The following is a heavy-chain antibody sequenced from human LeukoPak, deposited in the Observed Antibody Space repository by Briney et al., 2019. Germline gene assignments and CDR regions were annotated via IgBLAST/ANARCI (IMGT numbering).Heavy chain of an antibody. CDR3: ARQEMSTILNWFNP. Sequence: SETLSLTCTVSGGSISSHYWSWIRQPPGKGLERIGYIYYSGGTNYNPSLKSRVTISIGSSRNQFSLKLNSVTAADTAVYFCARQEMSTILNWFNPWGLGTLVTVSS. CDR2: IYYSGGT. V-gene: IGHV4-59*08. CDR1: GGSISSHY. D-gene: IGHD5-24*01. J-gene: IGHJ5*02.